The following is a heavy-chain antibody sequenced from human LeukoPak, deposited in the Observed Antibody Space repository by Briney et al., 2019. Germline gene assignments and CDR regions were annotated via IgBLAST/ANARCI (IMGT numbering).Heavy chain of an antibody. J-gene: IGHJ4*02. Sequence: GGSLRLSCAASGFTFSSYNMNWVRQAPGKGLEWVSYISSSSSTIYYADSVKGRFTISRDNAKNSLYLQMNSLRAEDTAMYYCARSGSYRLDYWGQGTLVTVSS. CDR2: ISSSSSTI. D-gene: IGHD1-26*01. V-gene: IGHV3-48*01. CDR1: GFTFSSYN. CDR3: ARSGSYRLDY.